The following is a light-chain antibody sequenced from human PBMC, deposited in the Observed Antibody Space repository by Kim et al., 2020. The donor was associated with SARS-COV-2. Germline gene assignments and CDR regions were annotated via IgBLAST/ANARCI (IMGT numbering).Light chain of an antibody. J-gene: IGLJ3*02. CDR3: AAWNDSLNGV. CDR2: SNN. CDR1: SSNIGSNT. Sequence: ELTQPPSASGTPGQRVTISCSGSSSNIGSNTVNWYQQLPGTAPKLLIYSNNQRPSGVPDRFSGSKSGTSASLAISGLQSEDEADYYCAAWNDSLNGVFGGGTQLTVL. V-gene: IGLV1-44*01.